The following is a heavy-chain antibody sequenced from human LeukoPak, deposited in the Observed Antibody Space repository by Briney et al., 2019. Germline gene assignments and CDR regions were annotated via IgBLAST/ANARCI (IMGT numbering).Heavy chain of an antibody. V-gene: IGHV4-59*01. J-gene: IGHJ3*01. CDR1: GGSISSYH. CDR3: ASARLGSGLEGAFDV. CDR2: IYYSGST. Sequence: PSETLSLTSTVSGGSISSYHWSWIRRPPGKGLEWIGYIYYSGSTNYNPSLKSRVTISIDASKNQFSLWLSSVTAADTAVYHCASARLGSGLEGAFDVWGQGTMVTVSS. D-gene: IGHD6-25*01.